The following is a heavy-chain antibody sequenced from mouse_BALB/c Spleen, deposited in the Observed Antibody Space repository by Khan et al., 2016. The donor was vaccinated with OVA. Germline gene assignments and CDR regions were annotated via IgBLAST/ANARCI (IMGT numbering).Heavy chain of an antibody. Sequence: EVQLQESGPELVKPGASVKMSCKASGYTFTSYVMHWVKQKPGLGLEWIGYIYPFNDDTKYNEKLKGKATLTSDKSSSTAYMELSSLTSEDSAVYYCAPVGNYYVSFAYWGQGTLVTVSA. CDR2: IYPFNDDT. CDR1: GYTFTSYV. CDR3: APVGNYYVSFAY. J-gene: IGHJ3*01. V-gene: IGHV1S136*01. D-gene: IGHD1-1*01.